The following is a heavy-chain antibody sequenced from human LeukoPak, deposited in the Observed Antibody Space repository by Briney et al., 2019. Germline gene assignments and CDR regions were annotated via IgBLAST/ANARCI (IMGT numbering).Heavy chain of an antibody. CDR3: ARERGDGYNSKEYYFDY. D-gene: IGHD5-24*01. J-gene: IGHJ4*02. CDR1: GFTFSSYS. CDR2: ISSSSSYI. Sequence: GGSLRLSCAASGFTFSSYSMNWVRQAPGKGLEWVSSISSSSSYIYYADSVKGRFTISRDNAKNSLYLQMNSLRAEDTALYHCARERGDGYNSKEYYFDYWGQGTLVTVPS. V-gene: IGHV3-21*04.